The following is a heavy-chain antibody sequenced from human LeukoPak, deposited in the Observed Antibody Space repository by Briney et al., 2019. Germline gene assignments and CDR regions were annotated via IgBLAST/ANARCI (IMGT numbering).Heavy chain of an antibody. CDR2: IRGSGGST. D-gene: IGHD6-6*01. V-gene: IGHV3-23*01. CDR3: AKIGSSGGHFDY. CDR1: GFTFSTYA. J-gene: IGHJ4*02. Sequence: GWSLRRSCAASGFTFSTYAMSWDRQATGKGLEWVSTIRGSGGSTYYADSVKGRFTISRDNSKNTLYLQMNSLRAEDTAVYYCAKIGSSGGHFDYWGQGTLVTVSS.